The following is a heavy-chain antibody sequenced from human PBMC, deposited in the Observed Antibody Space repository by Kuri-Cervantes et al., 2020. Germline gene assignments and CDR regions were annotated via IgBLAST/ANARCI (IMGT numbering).Heavy chain of an antibody. D-gene: IGHD2-8*01. CDR3: AHYEWDANYYYMDV. Sequence: SGPTLVKPTQTLRLTCTFSGFSLTATGEGVGWIRQPPRKALEWLALIYWDDDKRYSPSLKSRLTITKDTSKNQVVLTMTNMDPVDTATYYCAHYEWDANYYYMDVWGKGTTVTVSS. CDR2: IYWDDDK. CDR1: GFSLTATGEG. V-gene: IGHV2-5*02. J-gene: IGHJ6*03.